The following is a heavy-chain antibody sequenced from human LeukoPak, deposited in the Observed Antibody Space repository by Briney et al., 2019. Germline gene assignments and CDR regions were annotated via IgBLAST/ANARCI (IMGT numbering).Heavy chain of an antibody. CDR3: ARDRGPGIVPAGTAGMDV. CDR2: ISGSSNSI. V-gene: IGHV3-48*02. CDR1: GFTFRSYS. Sequence: GGSLRLSCEASGFTFRSYSMNWVRQAPGKGLEWISYISGSSNSIYYADSVKGRFAISRDNAKNSLFLQMNSLRDEDTAVYYCARDRGPGIVPAGTAGMDVWGQGTTVIVSS. D-gene: IGHD6-25*01. J-gene: IGHJ6*02.